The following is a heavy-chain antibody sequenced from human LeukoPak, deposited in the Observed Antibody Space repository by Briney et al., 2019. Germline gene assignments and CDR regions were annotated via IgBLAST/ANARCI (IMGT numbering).Heavy chain of an antibody. CDR3: ARTALSHCSGSCYSYYFDY. CDR1: GYTFTSYD. V-gene: IGHV1-8*01. Sequence: ASVKVSCKASGYTFTSYDINWVRQATGQGLEWMGWMNPNSGNTGYAQKFQGRVTMTRNTSISTAYMELSSLRSEDTAVYYCARTALSHCSGSCYSYYFDYWGQGTLVTVSS. CDR2: MNPNSGNT. D-gene: IGHD2-15*01. J-gene: IGHJ4*02.